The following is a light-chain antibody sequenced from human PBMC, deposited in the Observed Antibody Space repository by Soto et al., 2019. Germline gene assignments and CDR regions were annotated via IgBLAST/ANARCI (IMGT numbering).Light chain of an antibody. CDR3: QQRSNWPLVT. Sequence: EIVLTQSPATLSLSPGEIATLSCRASQSVSRSYLAWYQQKPGQAPRLLIYDASNRATGIPARFSGSGSGTDFTLPIRSLEPEDFAVYYCQQRSNWPLVTFGGGTKVELK. CDR2: DAS. V-gene: IGKV3-11*01. CDR1: QSVSRSY. J-gene: IGKJ4*01.